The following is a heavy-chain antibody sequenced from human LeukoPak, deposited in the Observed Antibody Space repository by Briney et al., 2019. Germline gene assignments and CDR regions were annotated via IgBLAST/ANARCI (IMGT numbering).Heavy chain of an antibody. Sequence: PGGSLRLSCAASGFTFSHYWMHWVRQAPGKGLVWVSRINSDGSSTSYADSVKGRFTISRDNAKNTLYLQINSLRAEDTAVYYCARDEEFDSSGYYSNGFDYWGQGTLVTVSS. J-gene: IGHJ4*02. CDR1: GFTFSHYW. CDR3: ARDEEFDSSGYYSNGFDY. CDR2: INSDGSST. V-gene: IGHV3-74*01. D-gene: IGHD3-22*01.